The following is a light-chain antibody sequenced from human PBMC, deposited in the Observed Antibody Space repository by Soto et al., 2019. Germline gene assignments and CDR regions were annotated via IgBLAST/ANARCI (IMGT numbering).Light chain of an antibody. CDR2: ATS. CDR3: QQYNKWPIT. V-gene: IGKV3D-15*01. J-gene: IGKJ5*01. CDR1: PSLGIN. Sequence: EIVLSHSPFTLSLSPGKRATLSCRASPSLGINSLALYQQKPGQAPRLFIYATSGRATGIPDRFSGSGSGTEFTLTISSLQSEDSAFYYCQQYNKWPITFGQGTRLEIK.